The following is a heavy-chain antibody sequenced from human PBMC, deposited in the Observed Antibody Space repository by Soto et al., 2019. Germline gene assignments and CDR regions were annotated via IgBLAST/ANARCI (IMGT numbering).Heavy chain of an antibody. CDR1: GGTFSSYT. V-gene: IGHV1-69*02. D-gene: IGHD2-21*02. J-gene: IGHJ4*02. Sequence: SVKASCKASGGTFSSYTISWVRQAPGQGLEWMGRIIPILGIANYAQKFQGRVTITADESTSTAYMELSSLRSEDTAVYYCGIVVVTAFDYWGQGTLVTVSS. CDR2: IIPILGIA. CDR3: GIVVVTAFDY.